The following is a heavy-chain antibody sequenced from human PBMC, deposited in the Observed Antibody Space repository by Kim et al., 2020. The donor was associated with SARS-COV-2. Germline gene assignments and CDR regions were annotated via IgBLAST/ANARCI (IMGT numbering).Heavy chain of an antibody. J-gene: IGHJ4*02. Sequence: GGSLRLSCAASGFTFRTYDMSWVRQAPGKGLEWVAAANGRDSHTYYADSVKGRLSISRDNSKNKLYLQMGSLRAEDTAIYYCGRDARFGEVLTIDYWGQGTLVTVST. CDR2: ANGRDSHT. CDR3: GRDARFGEVLTIDY. CDR1: GFTFRTYD. V-gene: IGHV3-23*01. D-gene: IGHD3-10*01.